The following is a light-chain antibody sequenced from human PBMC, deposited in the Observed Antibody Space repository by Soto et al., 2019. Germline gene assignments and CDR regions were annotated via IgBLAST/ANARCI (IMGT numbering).Light chain of an antibody. CDR1: SSDIGGYDF. Sequence: QSVLTQPASVSGSPGQSITISCTGTSSDIGGYDFVSWYQQHPGKAPKLMIYEVSNRPSGVSNRFSGSKSGNTASLTISGLQGEDEADYYCSSYTSSNSQVFGGGTKLTVL. V-gene: IGLV2-14*01. CDR3: SSYTSSNSQV. J-gene: IGLJ3*02. CDR2: EVS.